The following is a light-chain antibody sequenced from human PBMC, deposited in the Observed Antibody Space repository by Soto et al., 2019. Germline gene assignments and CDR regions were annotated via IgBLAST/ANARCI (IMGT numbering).Light chain of an antibody. Sequence: MTNSPSTLSGSVIYRGTITWRSSQTISIWLAWYQQKPGQPPRLLIYDASTRATGIPARFSGSQSGTEFTLTISSLLSEDFAVYSCQQYNNWPPITFGQGTRLENK. CDR3: QQYNNWPPIT. J-gene: IGKJ5*01. CDR1: QTISIW. V-gene: IGKV3D-15*01. CDR2: DAS.